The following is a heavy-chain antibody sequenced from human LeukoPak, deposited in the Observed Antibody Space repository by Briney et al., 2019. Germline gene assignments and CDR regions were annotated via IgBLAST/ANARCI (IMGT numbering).Heavy chain of an antibody. CDR2: IYYSGST. CDR1: GGSISSSSYY. D-gene: IGHD6-19*01. CDR3: ARRNPSSGGWSDP. Sequence: SETLSLTCTVSGGSISSSSYYWGWIRQPPGKGLEWIGSIYYSGSTYYNPSLKSRVTISVDTSKNQFSLKLSSVTAADTAVYYCARRNPSSGGWSDPWGQGTLVTVSS. J-gene: IGHJ5*02. V-gene: IGHV4-39*01.